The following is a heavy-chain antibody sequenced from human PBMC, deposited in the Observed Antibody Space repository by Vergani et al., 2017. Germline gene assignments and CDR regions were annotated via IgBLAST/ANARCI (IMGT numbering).Heavy chain of an antibody. J-gene: IGHJ3*02. D-gene: IGHD3-16*01. V-gene: IGHV3-21*01. CDR2: ISSSSRYI. CDR3: ARDLDYAGAFDI. Sequence: EVQLVESGGGLVKPGGSLRLSCAASGFTFSSYSMNWVRQAPGQGLEWVSSISSSSRYIYYADSVKGRFTISRDNATNSLYLQMNSLRAEDTAVYYCARDLDYAGAFDIWGQGTMVTVSS. CDR1: GFTFSSYS.